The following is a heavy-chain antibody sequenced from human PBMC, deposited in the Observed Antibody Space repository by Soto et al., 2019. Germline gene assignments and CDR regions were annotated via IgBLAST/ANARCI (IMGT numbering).Heavy chain of an antibody. Sequence: ASVKVSCKASGYTFTSYDIIWVRQATGQGLEWMGWMSPSSGTTGFVQKFQGRVTVTRDTSISTAYMEVTSLTSEDTAVYYCARTIFGVATYYFDYWGQGTLVTVSS. CDR3: ARTIFGVATYYFDY. J-gene: IGHJ4*02. D-gene: IGHD3-3*01. CDR1: GYTFTSYD. V-gene: IGHV1-8*01. CDR2: MSPSSGTT.